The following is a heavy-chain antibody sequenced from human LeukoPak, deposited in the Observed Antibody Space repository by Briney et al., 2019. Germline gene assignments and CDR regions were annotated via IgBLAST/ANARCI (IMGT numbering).Heavy chain of an antibody. V-gene: IGHV1-69*06. CDR1: GGTFSSYA. Sequence: REASVKVSCKASGGTFSSYAISWVRQAPGQGLEWMGGIIPIFDKANYAQKFQGRVTITADKSTSTAYMELSSLRSEDTAVYYCAADRLNSGSYLGAFDIWGQGTMVTVSS. CDR2: IIPIFDKA. D-gene: IGHD1-26*01. J-gene: IGHJ3*02. CDR3: AADRLNSGSYLGAFDI.